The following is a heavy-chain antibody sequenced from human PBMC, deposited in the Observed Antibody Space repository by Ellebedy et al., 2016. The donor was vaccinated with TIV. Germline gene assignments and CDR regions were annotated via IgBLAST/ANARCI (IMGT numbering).Heavy chain of an antibody. CDR2: IRSKANSYAT. J-gene: IGHJ4*02. CDR1: GFTFSGSA. D-gene: IGHD4-17*01. CDR3: TRDGDYVH. V-gene: IGHV3-73*01. Sequence: GGSLRLSCAASGFTFSGSAMHWVRQASGKGLEWVGRIRSKANSYATVYAASVKGRFTISRDDSKNTAYLQMNSLKTEDTAVYYCTRDGDYVHWGQGTLVTVSS.